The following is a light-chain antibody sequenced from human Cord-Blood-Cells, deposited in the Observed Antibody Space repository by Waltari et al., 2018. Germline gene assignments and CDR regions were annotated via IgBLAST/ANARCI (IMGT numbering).Light chain of an antibody. Sequence: SSELTQDPAVSVALGQTVRITCQGDSLRSYYASWYQQKPGQAPVLVIYGKNNRPSGIPDRFSGSSSGNTASLTITGAQAEDEADYYCISRDSSGNRVFGGGTKLTVL. CDR3: ISRDSSGNRV. CDR2: GKN. V-gene: IGLV3-19*01. J-gene: IGLJ3*02. CDR1: SLRSYY.